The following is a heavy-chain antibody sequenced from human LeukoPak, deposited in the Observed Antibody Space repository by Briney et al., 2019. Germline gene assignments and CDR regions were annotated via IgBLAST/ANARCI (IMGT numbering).Heavy chain of an antibody. D-gene: IGHD3-10*01. CDR2: ISSSGSTI. Sequence: GGSLRLSCAASGFTFSDCYMSWIRQAPGKGLEWVSYISSSGSTIYYADSVKGRFTISRDNAKNSLYLQMNSLRAEDTAVYYCARLGYGSGSYYNQNWFDPWGQGTLVTVSS. CDR1: GFTFSDCY. V-gene: IGHV3-11*04. CDR3: ARLGYGSGSYYNQNWFDP. J-gene: IGHJ5*02.